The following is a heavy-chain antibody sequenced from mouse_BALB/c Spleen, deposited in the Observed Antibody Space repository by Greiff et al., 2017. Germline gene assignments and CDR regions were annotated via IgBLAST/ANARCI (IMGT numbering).Heavy chain of an antibody. D-gene: IGHD1-2*01. V-gene: IGHV2-9*02. CDR2: IWAGGST. J-gene: IGHJ4*01. Sequence: VQLQQSGPGLVAPSQSLSITCTVSGFSLTSYGVHWVRQPPGKGLEWLGVIWAGGSTNYNSALMSRLSISKDNSKSQVFLKMNSLQTDDTAMYYCARDYYGYPYYYAMDYWGQGTSVTVSS. CDR1: GFSLTSYG. CDR3: ARDYYGYPYYYAMDY.